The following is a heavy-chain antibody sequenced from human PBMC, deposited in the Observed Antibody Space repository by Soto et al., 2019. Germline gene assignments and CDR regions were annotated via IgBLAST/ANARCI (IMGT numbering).Heavy chain of an antibody. J-gene: IGHJ6*03. D-gene: IGHD3-10*01. Sequence: ASVKVSCKASGYTFTSYGISWVRQAPGQGLEWMGWISAYNGNTNYAQKLQGRVTMTTDTSTSTAYMELRSLRSDDTAVYYCARNPGYGSGSYYYYYMDVWGKGTTVTVSS. V-gene: IGHV1-18*01. CDR2: ISAYNGNT. CDR3: ARNPGYGSGSYYYYYMDV. CDR1: GYTFTSYG.